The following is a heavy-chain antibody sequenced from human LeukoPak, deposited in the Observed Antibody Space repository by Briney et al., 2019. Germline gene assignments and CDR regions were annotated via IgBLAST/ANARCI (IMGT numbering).Heavy chain of an antibody. V-gene: IGHV1-2*02. CDR1: GYTFTGNY. D-gene: IGHD6-19*01. Sequence: ASVKVSCKASGYTFTGNYMYWVRQAPGQGLEWMGWINPNSGGTKSAQKFQGRVTLTRDTSISTAYMDLSRLRSDDTAVYYCARGKYSSDWYFDYWGQGTLVTASS. J-gene: IGHJ4*02. CDR3: ARGKYSSDWYFDY. CDR2: INPNSGGT.